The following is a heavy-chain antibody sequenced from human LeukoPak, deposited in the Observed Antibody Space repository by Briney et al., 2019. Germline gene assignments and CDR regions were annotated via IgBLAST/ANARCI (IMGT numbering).Heavy chain of an antibody. Sequence: GGSLRLSCSASGFTFSSYAMHWVRQAPGKGLECVSAISSNGGSTYYADSVKGRFTISRDNSKNTLYLQMSSLRAEDTAVYYCARDFYGSGSHRYFDLWGRGTLVTVSS. CDR2: ISSNGGST. V-gene: IGHV3-64D*06. D-gene: IGHD3-10*01. CDR3: ARDFYGSGSHRYFDL. CDR1: GFTFSSYA. J-gene: IGHJ2*01.